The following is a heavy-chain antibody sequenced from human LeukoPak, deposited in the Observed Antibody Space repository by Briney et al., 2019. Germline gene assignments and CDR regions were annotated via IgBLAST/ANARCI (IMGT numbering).Heavy chain of an antibody. D-gene: IGHD3-3*01. V-gene: IGHV3-30*18. J-gene: IGHJ4*02. CDR3: AKENDFVY. CDR2: ISYDGTNK. Sequence: GGSLRLDCAASGFTFSNYDMHWVRQAPGKGLEWVAVISYDGTNKYYADSVKGRFTIPRDNSKSTLYLQMNSLRAEDTAVYYCAKENDFVYWGQGTLVTVSS. CDR1: GFTFSNYD.